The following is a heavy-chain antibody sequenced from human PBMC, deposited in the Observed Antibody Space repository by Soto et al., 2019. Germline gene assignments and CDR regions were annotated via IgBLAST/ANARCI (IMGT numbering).Heavy chain of an antibody. J-gene: IGHJ3*02. CDR1: GFSLRISGVG. CDR2: IYWDDDK. CDR3: AHSASVSDAFDI. Sequence: ITLKESGPTLVKPTQPLTLTCTFSGFSLRISGVGVGWIRQPPGKALEWLALIYWDDDKRYSPSLKSRLTITKYTSKNQVVLTMTYMDPVDTATYCCAHSASVSDAFDIWCKGTMVTVSS. V-gene: IGHV2-5*02. D-gene: IGHD3-16*01.